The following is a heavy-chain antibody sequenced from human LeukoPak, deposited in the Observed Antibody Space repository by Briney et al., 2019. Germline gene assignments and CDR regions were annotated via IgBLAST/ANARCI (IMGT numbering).Heavy chain of an antibody. V-gene: IGHV5-51*01. D-gene: IGHD5-18*01. CDR1: GYSFIRYW. CDR2: IYPGDSDT. CDR3: ARLLNLRGYSYGGTDDY. J-gene: IGHJ4*02. Sequence: GESLKISCKGSGYSFIRYWIGWVRQMPGKGLEWMGIIYPGDSDTRYSPSFQGQVTISADKSISTAYLQWSSLKASDTAMYYCARLLNLRGYSYGGTDDYWGQGTPVTVSS.